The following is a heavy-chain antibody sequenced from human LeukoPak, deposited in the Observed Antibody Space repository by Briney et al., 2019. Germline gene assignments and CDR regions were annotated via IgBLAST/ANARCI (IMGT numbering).Heavy chain of an antibody. J-gene: IGHJ4*02. CDR2: IYYSGST. V-gene: IGHV4-59*01. D-gene: IGHD3-10*01. CDR3: ASILWFGESHFHYFDY. CDR1: GGSISSYY. Sequence: SETLSLTCTVSGGSISSYYWSWIRQPPGKGLEWIGYIYYSGSTNYNPSLKSRVTISVDTSKNQFSLKLSSVTAADTAVYYCASILWFGESHFHYFDYWGQGTLVTVSS.